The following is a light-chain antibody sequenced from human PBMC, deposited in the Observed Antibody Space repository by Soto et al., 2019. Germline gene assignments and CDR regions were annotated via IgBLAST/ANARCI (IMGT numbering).Light chain of an antibody. V-gene: IGLV2-14*02. CDR1: RSDVGSYNL. Sequence: QSALTQPASVSGSPGQSITISCTGTRSDVGSYNLVSWYQQHPGKAPKLMIYEGSKRPSGVSNRFSGSKSGNTASLTISGLQAEDEADYYCSSYTSSSPLVVFGGGTKLTVL. CDR2: EGS. J-gene: IGLJ2*01. CDR3: SSYTSSSPLVV.